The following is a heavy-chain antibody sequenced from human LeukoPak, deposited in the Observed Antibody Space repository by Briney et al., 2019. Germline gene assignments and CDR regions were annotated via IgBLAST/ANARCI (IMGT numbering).Heavy chain of an antibody. CDR2: IYPGDSDT. CDR1: GYSFTSYW. D-gene: IGHD1-26*01. V-gene: IGHV5-51*01. CDR3: ASAPVAVGATVRHPNSFDY. Sequence: GESLKISCKGSGYSFTSYWIGWVRQMPGKGLEWMGIIYPGDSDTRYSPSFQGQVTISADKSISTAYLQWSSLKASDTAMYYCASAPVAVGATVRHPNSFDYWGQGTLVTVSS. J-gene: IGHJ4*02.